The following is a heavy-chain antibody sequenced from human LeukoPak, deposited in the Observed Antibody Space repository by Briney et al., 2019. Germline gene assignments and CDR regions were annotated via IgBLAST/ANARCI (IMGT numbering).Heavy chain of an antibody. Sequence: PGKSLRLSCAASGFTFSSYAMSWVRQAPGKGLEWVSAISGSGGSTYYADSVKGRFTISRDNSKNTLYLQMNSLRAEDTAVYYCAKGGYSSSWSYYFDYWGQGTLVTVSS. V-gene: IGHV3-23*01. CDR3: AKGGYSSSWSYYFDY. J-gene: IGHJ4*02. CDR1: GFTFSSYA. D-gene: IGHD6-13*01. CDR2: ISGSGGST.